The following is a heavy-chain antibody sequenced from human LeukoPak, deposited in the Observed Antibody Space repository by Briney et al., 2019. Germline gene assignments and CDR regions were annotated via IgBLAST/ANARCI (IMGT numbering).Heavy chain of an antibody. CDR1: GYTFTSYY. J-gene: IGHJ6*03. V-gene: IGHV1-46*01. Sequence: ASVKVSCKASGYTFTSYYMHWVRQAPGQGLEWMGIINPSGDSTTYAQRFQGRVTMTRDMSTSTVYMELSSLRSEDTAVYYCARGGVITYYYYYYMDVWGKGTTVTVSS. CDR2: INPSGDST. CDR3: ARGGVITYYYYYYMDV. D-gene: IGHD2-8*02.